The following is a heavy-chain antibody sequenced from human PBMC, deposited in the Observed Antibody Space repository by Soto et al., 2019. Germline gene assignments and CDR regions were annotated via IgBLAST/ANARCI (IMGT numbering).Heavy chain of an antibody. CDR3: ARPPGYISDWYYFDL. V-gene: IGHV1-2*02. Sequence: QVQLVQSGAEVKKHGASVKVSCEASGYTFIDYYMHWVRQAPGQGFEWMGRISPKSGGTNYAQKFQGRVTMTWDTSLNTAYMERSRLMSEDTAVYYCARPPGYISDWYYFDLWGQGTLVTVSS. CDR1: GYTFIDYY. D-gene: IGHD6-19*01. CDR2: ISPKSGGT. J-gene: IGHJ4*02.